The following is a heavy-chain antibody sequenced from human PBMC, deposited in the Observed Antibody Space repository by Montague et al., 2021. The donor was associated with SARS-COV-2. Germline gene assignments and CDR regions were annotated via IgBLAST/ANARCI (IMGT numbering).Heavy chain of an antibody. CDR2: IYSSGST. Sequence: SETLSLTYTVSGASISGPYWGWVRQPPGKGPEWIGNIYSSGSTHYNPSLRSRVAISVDTSKNQSSLRLTSVTAADTAVYYCVREGRSSAYAMDYWGQGTLVTVSS. CDR3: VREGRSSAYAMDY. J-gene: IGHJ4*02. D-gene: IGHD3-22*01. CDR1: GASISGPY. V-gene: IGHV4-59*11.